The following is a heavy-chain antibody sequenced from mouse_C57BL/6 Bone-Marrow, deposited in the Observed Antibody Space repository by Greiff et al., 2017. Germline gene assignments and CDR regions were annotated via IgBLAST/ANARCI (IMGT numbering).Heavy chain of an antibody. CDR3: ARYDDYDGEYYFDY. Sequence: DVKLVESGGGLVQPGGSLSFSCAASGFTFTDYYMSWVRQPPGKALEWLGFIRNKANGYTPESSASVKGRFTISRDNSQSILYLQMYARRAEDRATDYCARYDDYDGEYYFDYWGQGTTLTVSS. J-gene: IGHJ2*01. V-gene: IGHV7-3*01. CDR1: GFTFTDYY. D-gene: IGHD2-4*01. CDR2: IRNKANGYTP.